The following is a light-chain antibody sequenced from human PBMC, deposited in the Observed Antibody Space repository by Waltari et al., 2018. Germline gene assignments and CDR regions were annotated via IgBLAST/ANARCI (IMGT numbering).Light chain of an antibody. Sequence: QSALTQPASVSGSPGQSISISCTGSSTDLGSSTLVSWYQHHPDKAPKLLIYEGPERPSGCSPRFSGSKSGNTASLTISTLQAEDEADYYCFSYADGRSLVFGGGTKVTVL. J-gene: IGLJ2*01. CDR3: FSYADGRSLV. V-gene: IGLV2-23*01. CDR1: STDLGSSTL. CDR2: EGP.